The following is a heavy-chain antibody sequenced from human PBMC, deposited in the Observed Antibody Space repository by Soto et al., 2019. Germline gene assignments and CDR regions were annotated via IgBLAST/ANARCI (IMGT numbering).Heavy chain of an antibody. CDR1: GGSFSGYY. Sequence: SETLSLTCAVYGGSFSGYYWSWIRRPPGKGLEWIGEVNHSGSTNYNPSLKSRVTISVDTSKNQFSLKLSSVTAADTAVYYCERANLNGTVLFDYWGQGTLVTVSS. CDR2: VNHSGST. CDR3: ERANLNGTVLFDY. D-gene: IGHD1-20*01. J-gene: IGHJ4*02. V-gene: IGHV4-34*01.